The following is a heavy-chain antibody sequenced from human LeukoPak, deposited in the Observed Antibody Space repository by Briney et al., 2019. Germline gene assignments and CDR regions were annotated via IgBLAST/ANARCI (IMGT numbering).Heavy chain of an antibody. Sequence: PSETLSLTCTVSGGSIRGYYWSWVRQPPGKGLEWIAYIYYSGSTNYNPSLKSRVTISLDTSKNQFSLNLSSVTAADTAVYYCAVGATHYYMDVWGKGTTVTVSS. J-gene: IGHJ6*03. CDR3: AVGATHYYMDV. V-gene: IGHV4-59*08. CDR2: IYYSGST. CDR1: GGSIRGYY. D-gene: IGHD3-16*01.